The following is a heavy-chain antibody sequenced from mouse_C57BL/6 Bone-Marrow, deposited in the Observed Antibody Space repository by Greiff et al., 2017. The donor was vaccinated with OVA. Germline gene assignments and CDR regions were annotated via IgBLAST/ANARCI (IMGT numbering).Heavy chain of an antibody. Sequence: VQLQQSGPELVKPGASVKIPCKASGYTFTDYNMAWVKQSHGKSLEWIGDINPNNGGTIYNQKFKGKATLTVDKSSSTAYMELRSLTSEDTAVYYCARWLPYAMDYWGQGTSVTVSS. V-gene: IGHV1-18*01. CDR3: ARWLPYAMDY. CDR1: GYTFTDYN. D-gene: IGHD2-2*01. CDR2: INPNNGGT. J-gene: IGHJ4*01.